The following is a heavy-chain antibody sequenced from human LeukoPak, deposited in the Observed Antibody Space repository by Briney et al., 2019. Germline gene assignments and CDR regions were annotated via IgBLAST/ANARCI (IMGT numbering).Heavy chain of an antibody. CDR1: GFAFDEHG. Sequence: GGSLRLSCTTSGFAFDEHGMSWVRQVPGKGLEWVSGINWSGGSTGYADPLRGRFTISRDNAKNSLYLQMDSLRAEDTALYYCARAPITSPFYFDYWGQGTLVTVSS. CDR3: ARAPITSPFYFDY. D-gene: IGHD2-2*01. CDR2: INWSGGST. V-gene: IGHV3-20*04. J-gene: IGHJ4*02.